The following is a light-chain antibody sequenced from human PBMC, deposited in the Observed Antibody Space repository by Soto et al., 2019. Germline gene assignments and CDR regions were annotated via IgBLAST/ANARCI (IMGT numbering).Light chain of an antibody. CDR3: SSYAGYNVL. V-gene: IGLV2-8*01. CDR2: EVS. CDR1: SSDVGGYNY. Sequence: QSVLTQPPSASGSPGQSVTISCTGTSSDVGGYNYVSWYQQHPGKAPKLMIYEVSKRPSGVPDRFSGSKSGNTASLTVSGLQADDEADYYCSSYAGYNVLFGGGTKLTVL. J-gene: IGLJ2*01.